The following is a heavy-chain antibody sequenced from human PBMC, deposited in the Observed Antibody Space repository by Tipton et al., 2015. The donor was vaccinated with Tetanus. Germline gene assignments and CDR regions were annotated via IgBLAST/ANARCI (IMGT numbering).Heavy chain of an antibody. J-gene: IGHJ6*02. Sequence: QVQLVQSGAELKKPGASVKVSCTASGYTFTGYYMYWVRQAPGQGLEWVGWIDPNSGDTIYAQNFQGRVTMTRDTSISTVYMELSRLRSDDTVVYYCARDRGDYIYYGMDVWGPGTTVTVSS. CDR3: ARDRGDYIYYGMDV. CDR2: IDPNSGDT. CDR1: GYTFTGYY. V-gene: IGHV1-2*02. D-gene: IGHD3-22*01.